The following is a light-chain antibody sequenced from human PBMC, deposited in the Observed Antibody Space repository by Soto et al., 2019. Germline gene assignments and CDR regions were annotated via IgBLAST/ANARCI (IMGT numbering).Light chain of an antibody. V-gene: IGLV2-23*02. CDR1: SSDVGSFDL. J-gene: IGLJ3*02. Sequence: QSVLTQPASVSGSPGQSITISCTGTSSDVGSFDLVSWYQQHPGQAPKVMIYEVTKRPSGVSDRFSGSKSGNTASLTISGLQAEDEDDYYCCSFAGSSTWVFGGGTKLTVL. CDR3: CSFAGSSTWV. CDR2: EVT.